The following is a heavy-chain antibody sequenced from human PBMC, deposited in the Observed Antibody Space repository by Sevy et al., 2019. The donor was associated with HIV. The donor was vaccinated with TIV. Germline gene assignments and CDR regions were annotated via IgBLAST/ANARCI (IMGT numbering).Heavy chain of an antibody. V-gene: IGHV3-30-3*01. CDR2: ISYDGSNK. CDR1: GFTFSSYA. J-gene: IGHJ6*02. CDR3: ALGGFYCSGGSCYRAYYYYGMDV. D-gene: IGHD2-15*01. Sequence: GGSLRLSCAASGFTFSSYAMHWVRQAPGKGLEWVAVISYDGSNKYYADSVKGRFTNSRDNSKNTLYLQMNSLRAEDTAVYYCALGGFYCSGGSCYRAYYYYGMDVWGQGTTVTVSS.